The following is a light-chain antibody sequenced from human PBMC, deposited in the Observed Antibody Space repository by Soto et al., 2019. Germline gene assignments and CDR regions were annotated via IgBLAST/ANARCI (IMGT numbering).Light chain of an antibody. J-gene: IGKJ3*01. CDR3: QQRNNWPLIFT. CDR1: QSVSSN. V-gene: IGKV3-11*01. CDR2: AAS. Sequence: EIVLAQSAASLSLSPGEKATLSYRANQSVSSNLAWYQQKRGQAPRLLIYAASKRATGIPARFSGSGSGTDFTLTISSLEPEDFAVYYCQQRNNWPLIFTFGPGTKVDIK.